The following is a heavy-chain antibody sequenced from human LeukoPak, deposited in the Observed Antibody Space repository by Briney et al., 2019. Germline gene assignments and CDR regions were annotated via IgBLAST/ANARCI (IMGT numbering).Heavy chain of an antibody. D-gene: IGHD1-1*01. Sequence: SETLSLTCTVSGGSISSSSYYWGWIRQPPGKGLEWIGSIYYSGSTYYNPSLKSRVTISVDTSKNQFSLKLSSVTAADTAVYYCARDLGTGPLFDYWGQGTLVTVSS. CDR3: ARDLGTGPLFDY. J-gene: IGHJ4*02. V-gene: IGHV4-39*02. CDR2: IYYSGST. CDR1: GGSISSSSYY.